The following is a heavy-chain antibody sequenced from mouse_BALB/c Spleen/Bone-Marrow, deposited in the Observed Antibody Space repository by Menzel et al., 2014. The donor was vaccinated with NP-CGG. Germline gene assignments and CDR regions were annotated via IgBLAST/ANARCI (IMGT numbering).Heavy chain of an antibody. Sequence: VQLQQSGPELVKPGASVKISCKASGYSFTGYFMNWMKQSHGKSLEWIGRINPYNGDPFYNQKFKGKATLTVDKSSSTARMELLGLTSEDSAVYYCGRGNYDYDSWFGYWGQGTPVTVSA. V-gene: IGHV1-37*01. D-gene: IGHD2-4*01. J-gene: IGHJ3*01. CDR2: INPYNGDP. CDR3: GRGNYDYDSWFGY. CDR1: GYSFTGYF.